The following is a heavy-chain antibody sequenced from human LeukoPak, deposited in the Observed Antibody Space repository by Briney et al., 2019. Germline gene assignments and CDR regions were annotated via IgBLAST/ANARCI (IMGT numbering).Heavy chain of an antibody. CDR3: ARVWGRSIAAAGTFSFDY. CDR1: GYTFTGYY. D-gene: IGHD6-13*01. V-gene: IGHV1-2*02. CDR2: INPNSGGT. Sequence: ASVKVSCKASGYTFTGYYMHWVRQAPGQGLEWMGWINPNSGGTNYAQKFQGRVTMTRDTSISTAYMELSRLRSDDTAVYYCARVWGRSIAAAGTFSFDYWGQGTLVTVSS. J-gene: IGHJ4*02.